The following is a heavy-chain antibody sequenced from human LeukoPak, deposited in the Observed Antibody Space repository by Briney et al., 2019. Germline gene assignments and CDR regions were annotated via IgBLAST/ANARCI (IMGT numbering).Heavy chain of an antibody. D-gene: IGHD2-15*01. Sequence: GGSLRLSRAASGFTFSNYGVHWVRQAPGKGLEWVALISSDGSDKYYADSVKGRFTISRDNSQNTLYLQMNSLRVEDTAVYYCEGYCSDGYCSRSFDYWGQGTLVTVSS. V-gene: IGHV3-30*03. CDR1: GFTFSNYG. CDR2: ISSDGSDK. J-gene: IGHJ4*02. CDR3: EGYCSDGYCSRSFDY.